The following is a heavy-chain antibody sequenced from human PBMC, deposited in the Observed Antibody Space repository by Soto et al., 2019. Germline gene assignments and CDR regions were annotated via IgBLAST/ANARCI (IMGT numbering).Heavy chain of an antibody. CDR2: IKSKTDGETT. CDR3: TTDNPGTPDYYGRDV. V-gene: IGHV3-15*07. Sequence: EVQLVVSGGGLVKPGGSLRLSCAASGFTFSNAWMNWVRQAPGKGLEWVGRIKSKTDGETTDYAAPVKGRFTISRDDSKNTLYLQMNSLKTEDTAVYYCTTDNPGTPDYYGRDVWGQETTVTVSS. D-gene: IGHD1-1*01. J-gene: IGHJ6*02. CDR1: GFTFSNAW.